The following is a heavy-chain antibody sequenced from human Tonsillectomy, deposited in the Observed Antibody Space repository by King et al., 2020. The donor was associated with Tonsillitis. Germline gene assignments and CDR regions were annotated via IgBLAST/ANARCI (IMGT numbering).Heavy chain of an antibody. CDR1: GGIFSSSA. D-gene: IGHD3-10*01. CDR2: STPIFLTA. J-gene: IGHJ4*02. Sequence: VQLVESGAEVKKPGSSVKVSCRASGGIFSSSAISWVRQAPGQGLEWMGGSTPIFLTANLAQKFQGRVTISVDESTSTAYMELSSLKSQDTAVYYCARGYGSGTYVYWGQGTLVTVSS. CDR3: ARGYGSGTYVY. V-gene: IGHV1-69*01.